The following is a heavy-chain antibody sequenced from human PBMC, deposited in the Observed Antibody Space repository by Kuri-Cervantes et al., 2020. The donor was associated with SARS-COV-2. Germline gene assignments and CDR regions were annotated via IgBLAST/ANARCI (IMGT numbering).Heavy chain of an antibody. CDR3: AKHRWLDP. Sequence: ESLKISCAVYGGSFSGYYWSWIRQPPGKGLEWIGEINHSGSTNYNPSLKSRVTISVDTSKNHFSLKLSSVTAADTAVYYCAKHRWLDPWGQGTLVTVSS. CDR1: GGSFSGYY. D-gene: IGHD1-14*01. J-gene: IGHJ5*02. V-gene: IGHV4-34*01. CDR2: INHSGST.